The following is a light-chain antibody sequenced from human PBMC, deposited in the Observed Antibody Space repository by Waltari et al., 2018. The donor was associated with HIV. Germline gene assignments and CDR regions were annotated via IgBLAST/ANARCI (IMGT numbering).Light chain of an antibody. V-gene: IGKV3-20*01. CDR1: QSVSSNY. Sequence: EIVLTQSPGTLSVSPGESVTLSCRASQSVSSNYLAWYQQKPGQAPRLLIYGASYRATYIPDRFSGSGSGTDFTLTISKLEPEDFAVYYCQQYGTSLFTFGPETKVDIK. J-gene: IGKJ3*01. CDR3: QQYGTSLFT. CDR2: GAS.